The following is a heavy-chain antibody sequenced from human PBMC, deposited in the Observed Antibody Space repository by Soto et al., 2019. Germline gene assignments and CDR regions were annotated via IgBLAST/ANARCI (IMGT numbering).Heavy chain of an antibody. CDR2: IIPILGIA. V-gene: IGHV1-69*02. CDR1: GGTFSSYT. J-gene: IGHJ3*02. CDR3: ARVFGNKLAVDGAFDS. D-gene: IGHD6-19*01. Sequence: SVKVSCKASGGTFSSYTISWVRQAPGQGLEWMGRIIPILGIANYAQKFQGRVTITADKSTSTAYMELSSLRSEDTAVYYCARVFGNKLAVDGAFDSWGQGTMVTVAS.